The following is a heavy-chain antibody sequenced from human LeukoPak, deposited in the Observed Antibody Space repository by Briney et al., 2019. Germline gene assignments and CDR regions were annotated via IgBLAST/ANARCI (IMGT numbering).Heavy chain of an antibody. J-gene: IGHJ4*02. CDR2: IGGSGATT. CDR3: AFIPVGGLVISNSDY. V-gene: IGHV3-23*01. CDR1: RFTYVSYA. Sequence: GGSLRLSCEASRFTYVSYAMTWVRQAPGKGLEWVSSIGGSGATTYYADSVKGRFTVSADDSKNTLYLQMNSLRAEDTAVYCCAFIPVGGLVISNSDYWGQGTRVTVSS. D-gene: IGHD3/OR15-3a*01.